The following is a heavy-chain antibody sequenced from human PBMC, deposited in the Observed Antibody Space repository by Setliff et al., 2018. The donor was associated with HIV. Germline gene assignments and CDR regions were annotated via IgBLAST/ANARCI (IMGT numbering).Heavy chain of an antibody. CDR2: IIPVFGTA. Sequence: ASVKVSCKASGGTFSSYAINWVRQAPGQGLEWMGRIIPVFGTANFAQKFQGRVTITADKSTSTAYMELSSLRSEDTAVYYCARERITTVRGVHGDYWGQGTLVTVSS. CDR3: ARERITTVRGVHGDY. CDR1: GGTFSSYA. V-gene: IGHV1-69*06. J-gene: IGHJ4*02. D-gene: IGHD3-10*01.